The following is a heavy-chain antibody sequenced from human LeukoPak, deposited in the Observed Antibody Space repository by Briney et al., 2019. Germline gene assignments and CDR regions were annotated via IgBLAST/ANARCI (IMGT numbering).Heavy chain of an antibody. CDR2: ISGSGGST. D-gene: IGHD2-15*01. CDR3: ARDMAQYCSGGSCYSNTIDY. CDR1: GLSFSSYA. Sequence: PGGSLRLSCAASGLSFSSYAMSWVRQAPGKGLEWVSAISGSGGSTYYADSVKGRFTISRDNAKNSLYLQMNSLRAEDTAVYYCARDMAQYCSGGSCYSNTIDYWGQGTLVTVSS. V-gene: IGHV3-23*01. J-gene: IGHJ4*02.